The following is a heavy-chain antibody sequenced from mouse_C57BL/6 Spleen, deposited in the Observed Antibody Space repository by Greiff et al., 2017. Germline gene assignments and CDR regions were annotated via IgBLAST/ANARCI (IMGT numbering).Heavy chain of an antibody. D-gene: IGHD1-1*01. Sequence: QVQLQQPGAELVMPGASVKLSCKASGYTFTSYWMHWVKQRPRQGLEWIGEIDPSDSYTNYNQKFKGKSTLTVDKSSSTAYMQLSSLTSEDSAVYYCARGTTVVASGYFDYWGQGTTLTVSS. CDR1: GYTFTSYW. CDR3: ARGTTVVASGYFDY. J-gene: IGHJ2*01. V-gene: IGHV1-69*01. CDR2: IDPSDSYT.